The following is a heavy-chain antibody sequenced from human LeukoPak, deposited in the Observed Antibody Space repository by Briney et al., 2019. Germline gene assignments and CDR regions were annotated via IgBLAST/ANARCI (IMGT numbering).Heavy chain of an antibody. CDR2: IYYSGST. CDR1: GGSISSYY. Sequence: SSETLSLTCTVSGGSISSYYWSWIRQPPGKGLEWIGYIYYSGSTNYNPSLKSRVTISVDTSKNQFSLKLSSVTAADTAVYYCARHDLWFGQTDYWGQGTLVTVSS. J-gene: IGHJ4*02. D-gene: IGHD3-10*01. V-gene: IGHV4-59*08. CDR3: ARHDLWFGQTDY.